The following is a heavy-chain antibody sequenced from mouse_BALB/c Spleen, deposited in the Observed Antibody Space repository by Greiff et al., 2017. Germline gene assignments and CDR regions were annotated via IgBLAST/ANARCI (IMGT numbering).Heavy chain of an antibody. CDR1: GYTFTSYW. Sequence: VQLKQPGAELVKPGASVKLSCKASGYTFTSYWMHWVKQRPGQGLEWIGEINPSNGRTNYNEKFKSKATLTVDKSSSTAYMQLSSLTSEDSAVYYCARVYYGSSYAYYFDYWGQGTTLTVSS. D-gene: IGHD1-1*01. V-gene: IGHV1S81*02. J-gene: IGHJ2*01. CDR3: ARVYYGSSYAYYFDY. CDR2: INPSNGRT.